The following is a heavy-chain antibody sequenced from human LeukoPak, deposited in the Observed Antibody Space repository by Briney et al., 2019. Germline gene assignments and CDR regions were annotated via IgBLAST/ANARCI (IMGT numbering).Heavy chain of an antibody. CDR3: ARDPIWFGVLGWFDP. Sequence: GASVQVSCKAAGYTFTGYYMHWVRQAPGQGLEWMGRINPNSGGTNYAQKFQGRVTMTRDTSISTAYMELSRLRSDDTAVYYCARDPIWFGVLGWFDPWGQGTLVTVSS. D-gene: IGHD3-10*01. V-gene: IGHV1-2*06. J-gene: IGHJ5*02. CDR2: INPNSGGT. CDR1: GYTFTGYY.